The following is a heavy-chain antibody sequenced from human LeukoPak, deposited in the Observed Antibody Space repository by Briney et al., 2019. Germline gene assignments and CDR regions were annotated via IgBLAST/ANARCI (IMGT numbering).Heavy chain of an antibody. CDR1: GSTFSRYT. Sequence: GGSLRLSCAASGSTFSRYTMHWDRRAPGKGLEWVATIWYDGNKKYYADSVKGRFTNSRDNSKNKLYLQMDSLRAEDTAVYYCARVAFLDFGHDDWGQGTLVTVSS. D-gene: IGHD3-3*01. J-gene: IGHJ4*02. V-gene: IGHV3-33*01. CDR2: IWYDGNKK. CDR3: ARVAFLDFGHDD.